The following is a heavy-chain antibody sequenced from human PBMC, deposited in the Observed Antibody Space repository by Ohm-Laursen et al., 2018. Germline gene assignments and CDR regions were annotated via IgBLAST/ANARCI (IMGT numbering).Heavy chain of an antibody. CDR3: GRAVRNQLLTDP. CDR1: GYTFTGYF. CDR2: INPNSGVA. D-gene: IGHD1-7*01. J-gene: IGHJ5*02. Sequence: GASVKVSCKASGYTFTGYFMHWVRQAPGQGLEWMGLINPNSGVANFGQKFRGRVTVTSDTSISTAYMELSGLTSDDTATYYCGRAVRNQLLTDPWGQGTLVTVTS. V-gene: IGHV1-2*02.